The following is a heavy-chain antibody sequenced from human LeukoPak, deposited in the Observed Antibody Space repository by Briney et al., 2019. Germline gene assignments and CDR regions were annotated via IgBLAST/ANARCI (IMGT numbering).Heavy chain of an antibody. CDR1: GFTLSDYA. CDR3: ARELREYCSSYTCIYGMDV. V-gene: IGHV3-30*09. J-gene: IGHJ6*02. Sequence: GRSLRLSCAATGFTLSDYAVHWVRQAPAKGLEWVAVISFDGGTTYYADSVKGRFAVSRDNSGNTLHLQMNGLRAEDTAVYYCARELREYCSSYTCIYGMDVWGLGTRVTASS. D-gene: IGHD3-16*02. CDR2: ISFDGGTT.